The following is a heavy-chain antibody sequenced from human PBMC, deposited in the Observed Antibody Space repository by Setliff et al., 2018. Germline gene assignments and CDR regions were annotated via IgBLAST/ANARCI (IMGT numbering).Heavy chain of an antibody. D-gene: IGHD5-18*01. Sequence: LSLTCSVLGDSLSSGSQYWAWIRQPPGKGLAWIGNINYSGSTYYNASLKSRVTISVDTSKNQFSLKLSSVTAADTAVYYCVRQGLDTGRTRWWFDPWGQGTLVTVSS. CDR1: GDSLSSGSQY. J-gene: IGHJ5*02. V-gene: IGHV4-39*01. CDR2: INYSGST. CDR3: VRQGLDTGRTRWWFDP.